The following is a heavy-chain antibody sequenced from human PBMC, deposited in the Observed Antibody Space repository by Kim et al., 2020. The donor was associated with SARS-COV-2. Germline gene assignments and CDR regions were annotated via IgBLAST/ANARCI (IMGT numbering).Heavy chain of an antibody. CDR1: GFTVSSNY. D-gene: IGHD3-10*01. J-gene: IGHJ6*02. CDR2: IYSGGST. CDR3: ARDLGGDYYGSGMTNDYYYYGMDV. Sequence: GGSLRLSCAASGFTVSSNYMSWVRQAPGKGLEWVSVIYSGGSTYYADSVKGRFTISRDNSKNTLYLQMNSRRAEDTAVYYCARDLGGDYYGSGMTNDYYYYGMDVSGQGATGTVSS. V-gene: IGHV3-66*02.